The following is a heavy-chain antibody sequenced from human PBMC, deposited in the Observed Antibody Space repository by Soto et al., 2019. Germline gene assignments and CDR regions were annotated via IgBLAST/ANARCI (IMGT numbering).Heavy chain of an antibody. CDR1: GFTFSSYA. Sequence: LRLSCAASGFTFSSYAMSWVRQAPGKGLEWVSAISGSGGSTHYADSVKGRFTISRDNSKNTLYLQMNSLRAEDTAVYYCAKLRVATTKYYFDYWGQGTLVTVSS. J-gene: IGHJ4*02. D-gene: IGHD5-12*01. V-gene: IGHV3-23*01. CDR2: ISGSGGST. CDR3: AKLRVATTKYYFDY.